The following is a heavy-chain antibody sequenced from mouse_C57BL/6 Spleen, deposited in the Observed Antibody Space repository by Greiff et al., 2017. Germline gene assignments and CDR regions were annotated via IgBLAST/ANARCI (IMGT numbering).Heavy chain of an antibody. CDR2: IHPNSGST. J-gene: IGHJ2*01. Sequence: QVHVKQPGAELVKPGASVKLSCKASGYTFTSYWMHWVKQRPGQGLEWIGMIHPNSGSTNYNEKFKSKATLTVDKSSSTAYMQLSSLTSEDSAVYYCARRAYDEGLDYWGQGTTLTVSS. CDR1: GYTFTSYW. D-gene: IGHD2-12*01. V-gene: IGHV1-64*01. CDR3: ARRAYDEGLDY.